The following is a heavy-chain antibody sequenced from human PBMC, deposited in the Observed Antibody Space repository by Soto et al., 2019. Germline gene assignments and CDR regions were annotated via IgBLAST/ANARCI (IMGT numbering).Heavy chain of an antibody. CDR1: GGTFSSFA. CDR2: TIPILGTA. CDR3: ARGNALDI. V-gene: IGHV1-69*13. J-gene: IGHJ6*02. Sequence: GASVKVSCKASGGTFSSFAINWVRQAPGQGPEWMGGTIPILGTANYAQKFQGRVTIIADETTNTASLELTSLRSEDTAVYYCARGNALDIWGQGTTVTVLL.